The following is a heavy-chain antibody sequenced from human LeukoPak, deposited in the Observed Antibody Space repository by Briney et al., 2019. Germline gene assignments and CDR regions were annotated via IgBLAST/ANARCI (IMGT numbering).Heavy chain of an antibody. J-gene: IGHJ4*02. V-gene: IGHV3-7*01. CDR2: IKQDGSGT. Sequence: PGGSLRLSCAASGFTFSSHWMSWVRQAPGKGLEWVANIKQDGSGTYYVDSVKGRFTISRDNAKNSLYLQMNSLRAEPTAVYYCATHFDYWGQGTLVTVSS. CDR1: GFTFSSHW. CDR3: ATHFDY.